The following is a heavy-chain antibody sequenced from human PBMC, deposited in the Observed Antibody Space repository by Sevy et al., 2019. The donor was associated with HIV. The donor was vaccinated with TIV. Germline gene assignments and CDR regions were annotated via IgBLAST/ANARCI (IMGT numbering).Heavy chain of an antibody. CDR1: GYTFTTYD. CDR3: AGSWGCGELLGLGY. J-gene: IGHJ4*02. V-gene: IGHV1-8*01. Sequence: ASVKVSCRTSGYTFTTYDINWVRQATGQGLEWMGWMNPSRGNPGSAQKFQGRLTMTRVTSTSTADMELSSLESQDTGVYYCAGSWGCGELLGLGYWGQGTLVTVSS. D-gene: IGHD3-10*01. CDR2: MNPSRGNP.